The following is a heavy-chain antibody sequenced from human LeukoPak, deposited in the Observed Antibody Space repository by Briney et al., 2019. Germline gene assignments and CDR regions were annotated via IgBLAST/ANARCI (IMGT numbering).Heavy chain of an antibody. V-gene: IGHV3-48*04. Sequence: GGSLRLSCAVSGLTFSSYSMNWVRRAPGKGLEWVSYISSSGGKTYYADSVRGRFTISRDNAKNSLYLQMNTLRVEDTAMYYCTRGFDISDYWGQGTVVTVSS. CDR2: ISSSGGKT. J-gene: IGHJ4*02. D-gene: IGHD3-3*02. CDR1: GLTFSSYS. CDR3: TRGFDISDY.